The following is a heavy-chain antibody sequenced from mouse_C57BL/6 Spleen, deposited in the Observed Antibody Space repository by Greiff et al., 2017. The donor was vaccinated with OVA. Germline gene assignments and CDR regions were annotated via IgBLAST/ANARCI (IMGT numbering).Heavy chain of an antibody. D-gene: IGHD3-2*02. CDR2: INPNNGGT. CDR1: GYTFTDYN. CDR3: ARKAKYYAMDY. V-gene: IGHV1-18*01. Sequence: DVHLVQPGPELVKPGASVKLSCKASGYTFTDYNMDWVKQSPGKSLEWIGVINPNNGGTIYNQKFKGKATLTVDKSSSTAYMKLRSLTSEDTAVYYCARKAKYYAMDYWGQGTSVTVSS. J-gene: IGHJ4*01.